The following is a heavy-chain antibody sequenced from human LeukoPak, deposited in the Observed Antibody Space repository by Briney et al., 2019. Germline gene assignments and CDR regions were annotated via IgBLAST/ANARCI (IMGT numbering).Heavy chain of an antibody. D-gene: IGHD2-8*02. CDR2: IYPGDSDT. CDR1: GYSFTSYW. CDR3: ARLPGYCTGGVCYRFDP. Sequence: GESLKISCKGSGYSFTSYWIGWVRQMPGKGLEWMGIIYPGDSDTRYSPSFQGQVTISADKSISTAYLQWSSLKASDTAMYYCARLPGYCTGGVCYRFDPWGQGTLVTVSS. J-gene: IGHJ5*02. V-gene: IGHV5-51*01.